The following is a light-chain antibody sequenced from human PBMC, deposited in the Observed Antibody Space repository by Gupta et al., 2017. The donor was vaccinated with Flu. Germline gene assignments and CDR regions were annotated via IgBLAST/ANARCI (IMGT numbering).Light chain of an antibody. CDR1: QSVNSNY. Sequence: GTLSLSPGEGATLSCRASQSVNSNYLAWYQQKPGQAPRLLIYGASDRATGIPDRFSGSGSGTDFTLTISRLEPEDFAVYYCHQYGISPWTLGQGTKVEIK. V-gene: IGKV3-20*01. CDR2: GAS. CDR3: HQYGISPWT. J-gene: IGKJ1*01.